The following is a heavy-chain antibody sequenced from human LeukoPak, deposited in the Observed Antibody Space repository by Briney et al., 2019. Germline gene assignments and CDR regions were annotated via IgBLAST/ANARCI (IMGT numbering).Heavy chain of an antibody. J-gene: IGHJ3*02. D-gene: IGHD5-24*01. Sequence: ASVKVSCKASEYIFTTHAIHWVRQAPGQRLEWMGWINAANGDTKNSQKFQGRVTITRDTSASTVYMELSGLRSEDTAVFYCARRMNGDGYKSPFDIWGQGTMVTVSS. V-gene: IGHV1-3*01. CDR2: INAANGDT. CDR1: EYIFTTHA. CDR3: ARRMNGDGYKSPFDI.